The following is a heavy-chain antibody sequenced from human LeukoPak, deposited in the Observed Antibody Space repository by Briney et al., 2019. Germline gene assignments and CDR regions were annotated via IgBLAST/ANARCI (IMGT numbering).Heavy chain of an antibody. CDR1: GYTFTSYG. CDR3: ARVFYDSSGYPIFDY. J-gene: IGHJ4*02. Sequence: ASVKVSCKASGYTFTSYGISWVRQAPGQGLEWVGWISAYNGNTNYAQKLQGRVTMTTDTSTSTAYMELRSLRSDDTAVYYCARVFYDSSGYPIFDYWGQGTLVTVSS. D-gene: IGHD3-22*01. V-gene: IGHV1-18*01. CDR2: ISAYNGNT.